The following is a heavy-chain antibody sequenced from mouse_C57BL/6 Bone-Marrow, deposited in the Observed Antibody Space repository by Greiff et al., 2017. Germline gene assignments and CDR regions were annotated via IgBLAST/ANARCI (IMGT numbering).Heavy chain of an antibody. J-gene: IGHJ4*01. CDR1: GYTFTSYW. Sequence: VQLQQPGAELVMPGASVKLSCKASGYTFTSYWMHWVKQRPGQGLEWIGEIDPSDSYTNYNQKFKGKSTLTVDKSSSTAYMQLSRRTSEDSAVYYCARGIYYGKGYYAMDYWGQGTSVTVSS. V-gene: IGHV1-69*01. D-gene: IGHD2-1*01. CDR3: ARGIYYGKGYYAMDY. CDR2: IDPSDSYT.